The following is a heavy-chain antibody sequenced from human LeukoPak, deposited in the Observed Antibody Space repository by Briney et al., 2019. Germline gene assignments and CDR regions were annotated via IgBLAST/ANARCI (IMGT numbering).Heavy chain of an antibody. CDR2: IYTSGST. CDR3: ASSLPYYYGSGSTSFDY. J-gene: IGHJ4*02. Sequence: PSETLSLTCTVSGGSISSYYWSWIRQPPGKGLEWIGYIYTSGSTNYNPSLNTRVTISVDTSKNQFSLKLSSVTAADTAVYYCASSLPYYYGSGSTSFDYWGQGTLVTVSA. D-gene: IGHD3-10*01. V-gene: IGHV4-4*09. CDR1: GGSISSYY.